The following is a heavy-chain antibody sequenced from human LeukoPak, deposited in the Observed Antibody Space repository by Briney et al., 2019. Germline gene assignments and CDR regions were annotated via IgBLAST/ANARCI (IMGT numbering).Heavy chain of an antibody. Sequence: GGSLRLSCAASGFTFSSYEMNWVRQAPGKGLEWVSYISSSGSTIYYADSVKGRFTISRDNAKNSLYLQMNSLRAEDTAVYYCASLAYCGGDRYSADWFDPWGQGTLVTVSS. CDR1: GFTFSSYE. V-gene: IGHV3-48*03. J-gene: IGHJ5*02. CDR2: ISSSGSTI. CDR3: ASLAYCGGDRYSADWFDP. D-gene: IGHD2-21*02.